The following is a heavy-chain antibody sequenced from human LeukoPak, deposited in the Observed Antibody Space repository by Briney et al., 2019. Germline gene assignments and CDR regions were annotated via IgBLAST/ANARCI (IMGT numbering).Heavy chain of an antibody. V-gene: IGHV4-34*01. CDR1: GGSFSGYY. CDR3: ARRPSGFDP. J-gene: IGHJ5*02. CDR2: ISYSGST. Sequence: PSETLSLTCAVYGGSFSGYYWGWIRQPPGKGLEWIGSISYSGSTYYNPSLKGRVTISVDTSKNKFSLKVSSVTAADTAVYYCARRPSGFDPWGQGTLVTVSS. D-gene: IGHD3-10*01.